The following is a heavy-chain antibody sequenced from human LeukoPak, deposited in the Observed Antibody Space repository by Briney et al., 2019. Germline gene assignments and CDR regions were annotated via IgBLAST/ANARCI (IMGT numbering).Heavy chain of an antibody. CDR2: ISGSGGST. Sequence: GGSLRLSCRASGFNLYDYYMSWVRQAPGKGLEWVSAISGSGGSTYYADSVKGRFTISRDNSKNTLYLQMNSLRAEDTAVYYCARDDSSGYYRFDIWGQGTMVTVSS. D-gene: IGHD3-22*01. CDR1: GFNLYDYY. CDR3: ARDDSSGYYRFDI. J-gene: IGHJ3*02. V-gene: IGHV3-23*01.